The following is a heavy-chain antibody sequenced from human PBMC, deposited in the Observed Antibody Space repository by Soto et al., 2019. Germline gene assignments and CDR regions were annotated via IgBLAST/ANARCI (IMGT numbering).Heavy chain of an antibody. CDR3: ARDGLSTRVVGRNSAGPDVNV. CDR1: GASVTSTTYY. J-gene: IGHJ6*01. V-gene: IGHV4-31*03. Sequence: QVQLQESGPGLVKPSQTLSLTCTVSGASVTSTTYYWSWIRQLPGKGLESIGYIFYGGSSYYNTSLNGSLTKSRNTTKYKATLEMKSMTAAVTAVYNRARDGLSTRVVGRNSAGPDVNVSGPGTTVIVST. D-gene: IGHD3-3*01. CDR2: IFYGGSS.